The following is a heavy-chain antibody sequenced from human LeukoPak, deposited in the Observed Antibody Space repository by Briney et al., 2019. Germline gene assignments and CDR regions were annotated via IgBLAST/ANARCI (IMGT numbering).Heavy chain of an antibody. V-gene: IGHV4-59*01. D-gene: IGHD3-10*01. J-gene: IGHJ6*02. Sequence: PSETLSLTCTVSGGSISSSYWIWIRQPPGKGLEWIGYIYNTGSTNYNPSLKSRVTISIDTSKNQFSLKLSSVTAADTAVYYCARSTIRGNYYYAMDVWGQGTMVTVSS. CDR3: ARSTIRGNYYYAMDV. CDR2: IYNTGST. CDR1: GGSISSSY.